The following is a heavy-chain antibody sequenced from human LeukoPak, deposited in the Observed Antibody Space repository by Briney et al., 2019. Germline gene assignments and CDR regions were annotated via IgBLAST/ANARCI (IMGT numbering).Heavy chain of an antibody. CDR2: IYTSGST. CDR1: GGSISSGSYY. CDR3: AREDYYGSGSHMDV. D-gene: IGHD3-10*01. Sequence: SQTLSLTCTVSGGSISSGSYYWSWIRQPAGTGLEWIGRIYTSGSTNYNPSLKSRVTISVDTSKNQFSLELSSVTAADTAVYYCAREDYYGSGSHMDVWGKGTTVTVSS. J-gene: IGHJ6*03. V-gene: IGHV4-61*02.